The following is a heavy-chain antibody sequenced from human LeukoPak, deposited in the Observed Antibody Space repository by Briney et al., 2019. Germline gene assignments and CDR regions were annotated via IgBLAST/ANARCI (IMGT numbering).Heavy chain of an antibody. Sequence: PGGSLRLSCAASGFTFSNNGMHWVRQAPGKGLEWVTVIWYDGSNKYYADSVKGRFTISRDNSKNTVFLQMNSLRGEDTAVYYCARDCSGGSCSYFDYWGQGTLVTVSS. D-gene: IGHD2-15*01. J-gene: IGHJ4*02. CDR3: ARDCSGGSCSYFDY. CDR2: IWYDGSNK. V-gene: IGHV3-33*01. CDR1: GFTFSNNG.